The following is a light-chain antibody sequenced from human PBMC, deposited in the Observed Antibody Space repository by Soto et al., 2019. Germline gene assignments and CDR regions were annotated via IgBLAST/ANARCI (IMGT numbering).Light chain of an antibody. Sequence: DIQMTQSPSSLSASIGDRVTISCRASQGISNDLAWYQQKPGKVPYLLIYAPSTSQSGVPSRFRGSGSGTDLSLTISSLQPEDVAIYYCQIYNSAPRPFGKGTKGDIK. CDR1: QGISND. CDR3: QIYNSAPRP. V-gene: IGKV1-27*01. J-gene: IGKJ1*01. CDR2: APS.